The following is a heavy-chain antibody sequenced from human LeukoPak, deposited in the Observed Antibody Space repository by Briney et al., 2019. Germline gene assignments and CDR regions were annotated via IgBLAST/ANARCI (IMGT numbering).Heavy chain of an antibody. CDR2: ISSSSSYI. Sequence: GGSLKLSCAASGFTFSSYSMNWVRQAPGKGLEWVSSISSSSSYIYYADSVKGRFTISRDNAKNSLYLQMNSLRAEDTAVYYCARASSGWYLFDYWGQGTLVTVSS. CDR1: GFTFSSYS. CDR3: ARASSGWYLFDY. D-gene: IGHD6-19*01. J-gene: IGHJ4*02. V-gene: IGHV3-21*01.